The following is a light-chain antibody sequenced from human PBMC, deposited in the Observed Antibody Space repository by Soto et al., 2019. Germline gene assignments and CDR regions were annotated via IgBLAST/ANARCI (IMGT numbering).Light chain of an antibody. J-gene: IGKJ5*01. Sequence: DIQMTQSPSSLSASVGDRVTITCRASQSISSYLNWYQQKPGKAPKLLIYAASSLQSGVPSRFSGSGSGTEFTLTISSLQSEDFAVYYCQQYNNWPPITFGQGTRLEI. CDR1: QSISSY. V-gene: IGKV1-39*01. CDR3: QQYNNWPPIT. CDR2: AAS.